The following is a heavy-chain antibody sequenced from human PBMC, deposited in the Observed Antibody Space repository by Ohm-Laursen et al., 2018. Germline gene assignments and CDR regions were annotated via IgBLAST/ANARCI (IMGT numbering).Heavy chain of an antibody. CDR1: GFTFTIYG. CDR2: VSYDGSKK. CDR3: ARDCGRSGGDCYS. Sequence: SLRLSCAASGFTFTIYGIHWVRQAPDKGLEWVAVVSYDGSKKYYADSVKGRFIISRDSSKNTVYLQMNSLRAEDTAVYYCARDCGRSGGDCYSWGQGTLVTVSS. D-gene: IGHD2-21*02. V-gene: IGHV3-33*01. J-gene: IGHJ5*02.